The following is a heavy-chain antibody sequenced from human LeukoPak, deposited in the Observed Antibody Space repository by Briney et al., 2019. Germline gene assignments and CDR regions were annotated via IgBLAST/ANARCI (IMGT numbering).Heavy chain of an antibody. V-gene: IGHV1-69*13. CDR1: GGTFSSYA. D-gene: IGHD6-13*01. J-gene: IGHJ6*03. CDR3: AVKIAAAATSWYYYMDV. Sequence: GASVKVSCKASGGTFSSYAISWVRQAPGQGLEWTGGIIPIFGTANYAQKFQGRVTITADESTSTAYMELSSLRSEDTAVYYCAVKIAAAATSWYYYMDVWGKGTTVTISS. CDR2: IIPIFGTA.